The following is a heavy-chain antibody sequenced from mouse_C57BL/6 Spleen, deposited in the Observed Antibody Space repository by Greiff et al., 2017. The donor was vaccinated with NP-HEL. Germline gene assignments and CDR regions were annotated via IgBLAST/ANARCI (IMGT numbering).Heavy chain of an antibody. CDR1: GYTFTDYN. Sequence: VQLQQSGPELVKPGASVKMSCKASGYTFTDYNMHWVKQSHGKSLEWIGYINPNNGGTSYNQKFKGKATLTVNKSSSTAYMELRSLTSEDSAVYYCASTAQATYYAMDYWGQGTSVTVSS. CDR2: INPNNGGT. J-gene: IGHJ4*01. V-gene: IGHV1-22*01. CDR3: ASTAQATYYAMDY. D-gene: IGHD3-2*02.